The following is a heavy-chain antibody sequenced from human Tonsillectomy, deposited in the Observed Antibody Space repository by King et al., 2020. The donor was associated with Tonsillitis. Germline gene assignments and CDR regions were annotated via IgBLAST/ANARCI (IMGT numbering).Heavy chain of an antibody. V-gene: IGHV3-23*04. D-gene: IGHD2-2*02. CDR3: AKGGYCSSTSCYTSFDY. CDR2: ISGSGGST. Sequence: VQLVESGGGLVQPGGSLRLSCAASGFTFNSYAMSWVRQAPGKGLEWVSGISGSGGSTNYADSVKGRFTISRDNSKNTPYLQMNSLRAEDTAVYYCAKGGYCSSTSCYTSFDYWGQGTLVTVSS. J-gene: IGHJ4*02. CDR1: GFTFNSYA.